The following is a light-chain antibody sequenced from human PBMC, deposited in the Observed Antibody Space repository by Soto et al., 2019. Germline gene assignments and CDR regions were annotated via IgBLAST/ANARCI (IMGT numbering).Light chain of an antibody. CDR1: QSVRSDY. CDR2: GAS. J-gene: IGKJ1*01. CDR3: QQYGSSVWT. V-gene: IGKV3-20*01. Sequence: EIVLTQSPGTLSLSTGERATLSCRASQSVRSDYLAWYQQKLGQAPRLVIYGASSRATGIPDRFSGSGSGTDFTLTISRLEPEDFAVYYCQQYGSSVWTFGQGTKVDIK.